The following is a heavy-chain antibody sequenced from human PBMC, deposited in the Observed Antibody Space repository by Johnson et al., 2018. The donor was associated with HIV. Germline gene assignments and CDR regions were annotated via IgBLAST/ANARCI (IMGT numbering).Heavy chain of an antibody. D-gene: IGHD3-22*01. CDR1: GFTFSSYA. J-gene: IGHJ3*02. V-gene: IGHV3-66*02. Sequence: VQLVESGGNLVRPGGSLRLSCAASGFTFSSYAMSWVRQAPGKGLEWVSVIYSGGSTYYADSVKGRFTISRDNSKNTLYLQMNSLRTEDTAMYYCAKGQSSGYPKDAFDIWGRGTIVIVSS. CDR3: AKGQSSGYPKDAFDI. CDR2: IYSGGST.